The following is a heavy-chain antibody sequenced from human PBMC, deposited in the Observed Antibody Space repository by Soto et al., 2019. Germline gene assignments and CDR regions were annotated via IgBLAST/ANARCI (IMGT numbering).Heavy chain of an antibody. Sequence: QVQLVQSGDEVKKPGSSVRVSCKASGGTLKSYTISWVRQAPGQGLEWMGGIIPVFGTADYAQKFQGRVTITADQSTGTAYLDLFSLRSEDTAIYYCSISNSYGRGDFWGQGTLVTVSS. J-gene: IGHJ4*02. V-gene: IGHV1-69*01. D-gene: IGHD4-17*01. CDR1: GGTLKSYT. CDR2: IIPVFGTA. CDR3: SISNSYGRGDF.